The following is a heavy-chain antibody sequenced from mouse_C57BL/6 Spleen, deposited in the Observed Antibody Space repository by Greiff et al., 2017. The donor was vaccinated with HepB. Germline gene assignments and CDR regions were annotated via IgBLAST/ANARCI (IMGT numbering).Heavy chain of an antibody. Sequence: QVQLKESGAELMKPGASVKLSCKATGYTFTGYWIEWVKQRPGHGLEWIGEILPGSGSTNYNEKFKGKATFTADTSSNTAYMQLSSLTTEDSAIYYCARSYSNYPYYAMDYWGQGTSVTVSS. CDR2: ILPGSGST. J-gene: IGHJ4*01. D-gene: IGHD2-5*01. CDR1: GYTFTGYW. V-gene: IGHV1-9*01. CDR3: ARSYSNYPYYAMDY.